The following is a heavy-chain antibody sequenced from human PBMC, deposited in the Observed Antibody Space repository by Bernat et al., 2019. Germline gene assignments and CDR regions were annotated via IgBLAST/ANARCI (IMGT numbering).Heavy chain of an antibody. CDR1: GFTFSNHA. CDR3: AKSATGTTFGSHY. CDR2: ISGNGIDT. D-gene: IGHD1-7*01. Sequence: EMQLMESGGGLVQPGGSLRLSCAASGFTFSNHAMNWVRQAPGKGLEWVSGISGNGIDTYYADSVKGRFTSSRDNSKNTMYLQLNSLRAEDTAVYYCAKSATGTTFGSHYWGQGTLVTVSS. J-gene: IGHJ4*02. V-gene: IGHV3-23*01.